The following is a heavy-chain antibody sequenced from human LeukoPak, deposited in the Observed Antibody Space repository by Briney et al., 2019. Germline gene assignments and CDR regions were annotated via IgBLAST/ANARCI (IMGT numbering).Heavy chain of an antibody. J-gene: IGHJ4*02. V-gene: IGHV3-23*01. CDR2: ISGSGGST. CDR1: GFTFNSYA. Sequence: GGSLRLSCAASGFTFNSYAMSWVRQAPGKGLEWVSAISGSGGSTYYADSVKGRFTISRDNSKNTLHLQMNSLRAEDTAVYYCAKDRATAMVNFGFDYWGQGTLVTVSS. CDR3: AKDRATAMVNFGFDY. D-gene: IGHD5-18*01.